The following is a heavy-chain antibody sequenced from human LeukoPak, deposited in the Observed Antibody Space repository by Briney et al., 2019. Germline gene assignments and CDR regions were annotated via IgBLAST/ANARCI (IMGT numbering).Heavy chain of an antibody. Sequence: PSETLSLTCTVSGGSVSSGSYYWSWIRQPPGKGLEWIGYIYYSGSTSYNPSLKSRVTISVDTSKNQFSLKLSSVTAADTAVYYCARARGNSSGRPFDYWGQGTLVTVSS. CDR1: GGSVSSGSYY. CDR3: ARARGNSSGRPFDY. J-gene: IGHJ4*02. CDR2: IYYSGST. V-gene: IGHV4-61*01. D-gene: IGHD3-22*01.